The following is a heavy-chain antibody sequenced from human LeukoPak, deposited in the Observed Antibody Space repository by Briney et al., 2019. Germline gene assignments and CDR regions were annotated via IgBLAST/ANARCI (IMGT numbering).Heavy chain of an antibody. CDR1: GGSISSYY. D-gene: IGHD3-10*01. V-gene: IGHV4-59*01. CDR2: IYYSGST. J-gene: IGHJ5*02. CDR3: ARLAYGSGSYYGDNSFDP. Sequence: SETLSLTCTVSGGSISSYYWSWIRQPPVKGLEWIGYIYYSGSTNYNPSLKSRVTISVDTSKNQFSLKLSSVTAADTAVYYCARLAYGSGSYYGDNSFDPWGQGTLVTVSS.